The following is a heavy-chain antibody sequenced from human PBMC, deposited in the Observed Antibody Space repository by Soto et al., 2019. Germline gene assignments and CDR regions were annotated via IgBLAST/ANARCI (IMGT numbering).Heavy chain of an antibody. D-gene: IGHD3-3*01. Sequence: PGGSLRLSCAASGFTFSDYYMTWIRQAPGKGLEWVSFISGSGFSIYYADSVKGRFTISRDNAKKSLLLLMNSLRAEDTAVYFWAGVVDGGYYPDYWGQGTLVTVSS. CDR3: AGVVDGGYYPDY. V-gene: IGHV3-11*01. J-gene: IGHJ4*02. CDR2: ISGSGFSI. CDR1: GFTFSDYY.